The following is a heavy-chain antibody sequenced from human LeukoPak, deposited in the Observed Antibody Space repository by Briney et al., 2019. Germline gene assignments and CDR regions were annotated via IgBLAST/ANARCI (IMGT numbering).Heavy chain of an antibody. J-gene: IGHJ6*03. CDR2: IYYSGST. V-gene: IGHV4-59*01. Sequence: SETLSLTCTVSGGSISSYYWSWIRQPPGKGLEWIGYIYYSGSTNYNHSLKSRVTISVDTSKNQFSLKLSSVTAADTAVYYCARESALWFGELNYYYYYMDVWGKGTTVTVSS. CDR1: GGSISSYY. D-gene: IGHD3-10*01. CDR3: ARESALWFGELNYYYYYMDV.